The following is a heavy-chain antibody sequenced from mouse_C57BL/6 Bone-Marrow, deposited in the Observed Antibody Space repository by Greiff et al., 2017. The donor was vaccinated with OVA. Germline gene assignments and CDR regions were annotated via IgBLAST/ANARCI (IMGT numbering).Heavy chain of an antibody. Sequence: VQLQQSGAELVRPGASVKLSCTASGFNIKDDYMHWVKQRPEQGLEWIGWIDPENGDTEYASKFQGKATITADTSSNTAYLQLSSLTSEDTAVYYCTTKSNWNRYYYAMDYWGQGTSVTVSS. CDR3: TTKSNWNRYYYAMDY. J-gene: IGHJ4*01. D-gene: IGHD2-5*01. CDR2: IDPENGDT. CDR1: GFNIKDDY. V-gene: IGHV14-4*01.